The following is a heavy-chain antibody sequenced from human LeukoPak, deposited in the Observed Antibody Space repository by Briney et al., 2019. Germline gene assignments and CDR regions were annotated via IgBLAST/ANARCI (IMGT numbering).Heavy chain of an antibody. V-gene: IGHV1-2*04. CDR3: ARGGIAAAGYNWFDP. CDR1: GYTFTGYY. D-gene: IGHD6-13*01. CDR2: INPNSGGT. Sequence: GASVKVSCKASGYTFTGYYMHWVRQAPGQGLEWMGWINPNSGGTNYAQKFQGWVTMTRDTSISTAYMELSRLRSDDTAVYYCARGGIAAAGYNWFDPWGQGTLVTVSS. J-gene: IGHJ5*02.